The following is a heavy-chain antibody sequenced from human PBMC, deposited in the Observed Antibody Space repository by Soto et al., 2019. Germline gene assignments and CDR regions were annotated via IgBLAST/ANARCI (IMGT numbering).Heavy chain of an antibody. D-gene: IGHD3-16*01. CDR2: TSYDASNN. CDR3: ARWGTTGGLDV. CDR1: GFTFRSYV. Sequence: QVQLVESGGGVVQPGTSLRLSCVGSGFTFRSYVIHWVRQAPGKGLEWVALTSYDASNNFYGDSVKGRFTISRHNSRNTVELQMDSLRFEDTALYYCARWGTTGGLDVWGQGTLVSVSS. J-gene: IGHJ4*02. V-gene: IGHV3-33*05.